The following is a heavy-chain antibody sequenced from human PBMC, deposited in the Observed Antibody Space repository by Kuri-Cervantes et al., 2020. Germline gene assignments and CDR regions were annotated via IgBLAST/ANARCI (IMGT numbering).Heavy chain of an antibody. CDR1: GFTFSDYY. Sequence: GESLKISCAASGFTFSDYYMSWIRQAPGKGLEWVSYISSSGSTIYYADSVKGRFTISRDNAKNSLYLQMNSLRAEDTAVYYCARDHVGYSYGSDAFDIWGQGTMVTVSS. CDR3: ARDHVGYSYGSDAFDI. D-gene: IGHD5-18*01. J-gene: IGHJ3*02. CDR2: ISSSGSTI. V-gene: IGHV3-11*04.